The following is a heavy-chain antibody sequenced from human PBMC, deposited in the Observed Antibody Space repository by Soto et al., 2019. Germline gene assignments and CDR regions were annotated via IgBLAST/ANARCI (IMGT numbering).Heavy chain of an antibody. V-gene: IGHV3-15*01. J-gene: IGHJ4*02. CDR2: IKSKSDGATT. D-gene: IGHD1-1*01. CDR3: TTVLDYFTTCFVC. CDR1: GLSFTNAW. Sequence: EVQLVEFGGGLVKPGGSLRLSCAASGLSFTNAWSWVRQAPGKGLEWVGLIKSKSDGATTDYAAPVKGRFTISRDDSKATLYLQMNSLKTDDTAVYYCTTVLDYFTTCFVCWGQGTLVTVSS.